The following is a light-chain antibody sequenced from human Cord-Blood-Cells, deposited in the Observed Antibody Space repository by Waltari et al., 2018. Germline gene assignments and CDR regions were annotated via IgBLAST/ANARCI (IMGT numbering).Light chain of an antibody. J-gene: IGKJ5*01. V-gene: IGKV1-33*01. CDR2: DAS. Sequence: DIQMTPSPSSLSASVGDSVPITCQASQDISNYLNWYQQKPGKAPKLLIYDASNLETGVPSRFSGSGSGTDFTFTISSLQPEDIATYYCQQYDNLPITFGQGTRLEIK. CDR1: QDISNY. CDR3: QQYDNLPIT.